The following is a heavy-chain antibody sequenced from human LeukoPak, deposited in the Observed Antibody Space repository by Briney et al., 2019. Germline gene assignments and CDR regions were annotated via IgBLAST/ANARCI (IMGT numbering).Heavy chain of an antibody. CDR3: ARDLVPAATHDAFDI. D-gene: IGHD2-2*01. V-gene: IGHV1-69*13. J-gene: IGHJ3*02. Sequence: SVKVSCKASGGTFSSYAISWVRQAPGQGLEWMGGIIPIFGTANYAQKFQGRVRITADESTSTAYMELSSLRSEDTAVYYCARDLVPAATHDAFDIWGQGTMVTVSS. CDR1: GGTFSSYA. CDR2: IIPIFGTA.